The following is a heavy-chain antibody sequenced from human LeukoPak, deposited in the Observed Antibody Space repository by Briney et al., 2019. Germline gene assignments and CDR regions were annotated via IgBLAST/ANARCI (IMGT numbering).Heavy chain of an antibody. CDR3: ARAPTRYYDFWSGYYKRRNYYYMDV. CDR1: GYTFTSCD. D-gene: IGHD3-3*01. J-gene: IGHJ6*03. Sequence: ASVKVSCKASGYTFTSCDINWVRQATGQGLEWMGWMNPNSGNTGYAQKFQGRVTMTRNTSISTAYMELSSLRSEDTAVYYCARAPTRYYDFWSGYYKRRNYYYMDVWGKGTTVTVSS. V-gene: IGHV1-8*01. CDR2: MNPNSGNT.